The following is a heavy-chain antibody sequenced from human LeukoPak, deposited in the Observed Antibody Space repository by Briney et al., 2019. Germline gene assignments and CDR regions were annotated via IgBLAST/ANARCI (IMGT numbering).Heavy chain of an antibody. J-gene: IGHJ4*02. CDR3: ARVLFPYYFDY. CDR2: IYYSGST. Sequence: SETLSLTCTVSGGSISSSSYYWGWIRQPPGKGLEWIGSIYYSGSTYYNPSLKSRVTISVDTSKNQFSLKLSSVTAADTAVYYCARVLFPYYFDYWGQGTLVTVSS. V-gene: IGHV4-39*07. CDR1: GGSISSSSYY.